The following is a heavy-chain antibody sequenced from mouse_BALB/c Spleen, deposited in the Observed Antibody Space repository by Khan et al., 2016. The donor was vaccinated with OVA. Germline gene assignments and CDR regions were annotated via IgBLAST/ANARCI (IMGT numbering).Heavy chain of an antibody. CDR1: GYSFTGYF. V-gene: IGHV1-20*02. CDR3: ARKNGSDFDY. Sequence: VQLQQSGPELVKPVASVKISCKASGYSFTGYFMNWVMQSHGKSLEWIGRINPHIGETFYNQKFKGKATLTVDESSSTAHMELRSLSSEDSTVYYCARKNGSDFDYWGQGTTLTVSS. D-gene: IGHD1-1*01. J-gene: IGHJ2*01. CDR2: INPHIGET.